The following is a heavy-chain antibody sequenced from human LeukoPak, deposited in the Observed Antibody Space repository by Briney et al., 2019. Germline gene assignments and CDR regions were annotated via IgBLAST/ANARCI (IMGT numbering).Heavy chain of an antibody. CDR3: ARSPFVRGVITHFDY. CDR2: VSSSSGTI. J-gene: IGHJ4*02. V-gene: IGHV3-48*04. CDR1: GFTFSSYS. Sequence: GGSLRLSCAASGFTFSSYSMNWVRQAPGKGLEWVSYVSSSSGTIYYADYVKGRFTISRDNARNSLDLQLSNLRAGDTAVYYCARSPFVRGVITHFDYWGQGTLVTVSS. D-gene: IGHD3-10*01.